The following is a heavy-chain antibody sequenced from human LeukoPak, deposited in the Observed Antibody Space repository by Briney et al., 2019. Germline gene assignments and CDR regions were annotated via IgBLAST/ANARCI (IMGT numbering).Heavy chain of an antibody. D-gene: IGHD1-26*01. CDR2: INHSGST. J-gene: IGHJ4*02. V-gene: IGHV4-34*08. Sequence: SETLSLTCAVYGGTFSGYYWSWIRQPPGKGLEWIGEINHSGSTNYNPSLKSRVTISVDTSKNQFSLKLSSVTAADTAVYYCANLNSGSYYPQSSALYYFDYWGQGTLVTVSS. CDR3: ANLNSGSYYPQSSALYYFDY. CDR1: GGTFSGYY.